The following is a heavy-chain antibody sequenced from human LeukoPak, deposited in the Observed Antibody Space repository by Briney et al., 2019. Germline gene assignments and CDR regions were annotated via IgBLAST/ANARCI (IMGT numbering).Heavy chain of an antibody. CDR3: ARESFTIFGVVPALWLDP. CDR2: IYYSGST. Sequence: TLSLTCTFSVGSISSGGYYCSWIRQHPGKGLEWIWYIYYSGSTYYNPSLKSRVTISVDTSKNQFSLKLSSVTAADTAVYYCARESFTIFGVVPALWLDPWGQGTLVTVSS. CDR1: VGSISSGGYY. D-gene: IGHD3-3*01. V-gene: IGHV4-31*03. J-gene: IGHJ5*02.